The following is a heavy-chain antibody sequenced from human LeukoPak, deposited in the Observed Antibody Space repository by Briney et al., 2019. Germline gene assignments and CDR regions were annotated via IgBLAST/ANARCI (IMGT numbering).Heavy chain of an antibody. D-gene: IGHD1-26*01. Sequence: PGGSLRLSCAPSGFPFSQYGMYWVRQAPGKGLEWVAYIQYDANKEYYRDSVKGRFTISRDNSKNTLFLQMNSLRPEDSALYYCAKPTPGTAPRPLDSWGRGTLVTVSS. J-gene: IGHJ4*02. CDR1: GFPFSQYG. CDR2: IQYDANKE. V-gene: IGHV3-30*02. CDR3: AKPTPGTAPRPLDS.